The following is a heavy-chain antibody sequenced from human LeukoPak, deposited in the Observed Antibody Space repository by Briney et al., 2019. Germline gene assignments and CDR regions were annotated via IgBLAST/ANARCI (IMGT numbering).Heavy chain of an antibody. V-gene: IGHV1-69*04. CDR1: GGTFSSDA. Sequence: GASVKVSCKASGGTFSSDAFSWVRQAPGQGLEWMGRIIPILNIPNFAQKFAGRVTITADKFTTTVNMELRSLRSEDTAVYFCARDQPRAKFLDYWGQGTLVTVSS. CDR2: IIPILNIP. J-gene: IGHJ4*02. CDR3: ARDQPRAKFLDY.